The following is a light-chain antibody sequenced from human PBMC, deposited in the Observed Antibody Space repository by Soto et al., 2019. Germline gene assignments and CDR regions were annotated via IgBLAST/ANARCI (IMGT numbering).Light chain of an antibody. CDR1: SSDIGGYNS. J-gene: IGLJ1*01. CDR2: DVT. CDR3: SSYRTGGSYV. V-gene: IGLV2-14*01. Sequence: QSVLTQPASVSGSPGLSIAISRTGTSSDIGGYNSVSWYQQHPGKAPKLVIYDVTSRPSGVSNRFSGSKSGNTASLTISGLQAEDEGDYYCSSYRTGGSYVFGTGTKVTVL.